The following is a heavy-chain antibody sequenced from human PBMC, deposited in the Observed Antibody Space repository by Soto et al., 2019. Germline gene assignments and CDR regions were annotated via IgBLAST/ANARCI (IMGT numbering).Heavy chain of an antibody. CDR1: GFSLSTSGMR. CDR3: ARIRDYGDYGMDV. D-gene: IGHD4-17*01. J-gene: IGHJ6*02. Sequence: SGPTLVNPTQTLTLTCTFSGFSLSTSGMRVSWIRQPPGKALEWLARIDLDDDKFYSTSLKTRLTISKDTSKNQVVLTMTNMDPVDTATYYCARIRDYGDYGMDVWGQGTTVTVSS. V-gene: IGHV2-70*04. CDR2: IDLDDDK.